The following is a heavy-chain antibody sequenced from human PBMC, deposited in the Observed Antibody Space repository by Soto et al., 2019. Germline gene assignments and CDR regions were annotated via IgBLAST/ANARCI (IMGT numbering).Heavy chain of an antibody. V-gene: IGHV1-8*01. CDR2: MNPNRGNT. CDR1: GYTFTRYD. CDR3: ARERSYGMDV. J-gene: IGHJ6*02. Sequence: QVQLVQSGAEVKKHGASVKVSCKASGYTFTRYDINWVRQATGQGLEWMGWMNPNRGNTGYAQKFQGRVTMTRNTSISTAYMALSSLRSEDPAVYYCARERSYGMDVWGQGTTVTVSS.